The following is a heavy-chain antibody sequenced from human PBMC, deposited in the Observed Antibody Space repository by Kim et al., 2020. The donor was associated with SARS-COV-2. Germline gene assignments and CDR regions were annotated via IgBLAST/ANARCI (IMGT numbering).Heavy chain of an antibody. CDR3: ARVGPGY. V-gene: IGHV3-11*04. Sequence: SGSTIYYADSVKGRFTISRDNAKNSLYLQMNSLRAEDTAVYYCARVGPGYWGQGTLVTVSS. J-gene: IGHJ4*02. CDR2: SGSTI.